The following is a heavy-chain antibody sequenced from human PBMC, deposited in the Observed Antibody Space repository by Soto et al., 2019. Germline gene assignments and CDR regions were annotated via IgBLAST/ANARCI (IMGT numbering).Heavy chain of an antibody. Sequence: EVQLVESGGGLVQPGGSLRLSCVVSGFTFSDHYMDWFRQASGKGLQWVGRSRNKDHSYSTEYAASVKGRFTISRDLSKNSLFLQMNSLQTEDTAVYYCARGRASFDYWGKGILVTVSS. CDR1: GFTFSDHY. CDR3: ARGRASFDY. CDR2: SRNKDHSYST. J-gene: IGHJ4*02. V-gene: IGHV3-72*01.